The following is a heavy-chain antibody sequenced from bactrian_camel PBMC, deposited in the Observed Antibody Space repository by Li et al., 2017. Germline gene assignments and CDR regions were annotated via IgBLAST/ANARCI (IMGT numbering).Heavy chain of an antibody. J-gene: IGHJ4*01. Sequence: HVQLVESGGGPVEAGGSLRLICEASVYVDSTHCMGWFRRAPGKEREAVATIYASGLRTYYADSVKGRFTITRDAKNTLYLQMNSLKPGDTAMYYRAARRAGRYYFSPLSRRAYSYWGPGTQVTVS. CDR3: AARRAGRYYFSPLSRRAYSY. V-gene: IGHV3S54*01. D-gene: IGHD2*01. CDR1: VYVDSTHC. CDR2: IYASGLRT.